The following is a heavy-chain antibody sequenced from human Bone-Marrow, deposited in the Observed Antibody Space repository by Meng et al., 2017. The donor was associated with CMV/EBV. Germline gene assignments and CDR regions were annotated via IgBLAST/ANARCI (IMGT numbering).Heavy chain of an antibody. Sequence: GESLKISCAASGFTFSSYDMIWVRQAPGKGLEWVSGISGSGGSTYYADSVKGRFTISRDNSKNTLYLQMNSLRAEDTAVYYCAKDLAADDYYYGMDVWGQGTTVTVSS. J-gene: IGHJ6*02. CDR2: ISGSGGST. V-gene: IGHV3-23*01. CDR1: GFTFSSYD. D-gene: IGHD6-13*01. CDR3: AKDLAADDYYYGMDV.